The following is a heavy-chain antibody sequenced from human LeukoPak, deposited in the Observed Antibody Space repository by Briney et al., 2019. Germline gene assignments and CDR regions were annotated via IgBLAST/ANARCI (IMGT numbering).Heavy chain of an antibody. CDR3: AKEFSQGSMVRGVTDY. D-gene: IGHD3-10*01. Sequence: GGSLRLSCAASGFALSSYAMSWVRQAPGKGLEWVSAISVSGNTYHADSVKGRFTISRDSPKNTLYLQMNRLRAEDTAVYYCAKEFSQGSMVRGVTDYWGQGTLVTVSS. V-gene: IGHV3-23*01. CDR1: GFALSSYA. CDR2: ISVSGNT. J-gene: IGHJ4*02.